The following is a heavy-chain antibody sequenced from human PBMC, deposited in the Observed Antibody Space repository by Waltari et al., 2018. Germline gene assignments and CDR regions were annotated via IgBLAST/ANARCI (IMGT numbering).Heavy chain of an antibody. CDR2: ISYDGSNK. J-gene: IGHJ4*02. V-gene: IGHV3-30-3*01. CDR3: ARDLEVVVAATRDYFDY. CDR1: GFTFSSYA. Sequence: QVQLVESGGGVVQPGRSLRLSCAASGFTFSSYAMHWVRRATGKGLEWVAVISYDGSNKYYADSVKGRFTISRDNSKNTLYLQMNSLRAEDTAVYDCARDLEVVVAATRDYFDYWGQGTLVTVSS. D-gene: IGHD2-15*01.